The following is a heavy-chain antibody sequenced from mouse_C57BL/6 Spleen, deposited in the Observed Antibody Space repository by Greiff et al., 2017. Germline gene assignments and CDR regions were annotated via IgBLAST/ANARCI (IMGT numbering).Heavy chain of an antibody. D-gene: IGHD3-1*01. Sequence: EVKLVESGGGLVKPGGSLKLSCAASGFTFSDYGMHWVRQAPEKGLEWVAYISSGSSTIYYADTVKGRFTISRDNAKNTLFLQMTSLRSEDTAMYYCARPGSLRRGAMDYWGQGTSVTVSS. V-gene: IGHV5-17*01. CDR3: ARPGSLRRGAMDY. CDR2: ISSGSSTI. CDR1: GFTFSDYG. J-gene: IGHJ4*01.